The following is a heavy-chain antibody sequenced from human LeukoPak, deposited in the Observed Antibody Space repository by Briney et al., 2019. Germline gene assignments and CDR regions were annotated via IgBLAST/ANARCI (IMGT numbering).Heavy chain of an antibody. CDR3: AKVTYGSGTYGAFDS. CDR1: GFTFSSYE. Sequence: GGSLRLSCAASGFTFSSYEMNWVRQAPGKGLEWVSTISGSGDYTYYADSVKGRFTISRDNSKNTLYLQMNSLRTEDTAVYYCAKVTYGSGTYGAFDSWGQGTLVTVSS. V-gene: IGHV3-23*01. D-gene: IGHD3-10*01. CDR2: ISGSGDYT. J-gene: IGHJ4*02.